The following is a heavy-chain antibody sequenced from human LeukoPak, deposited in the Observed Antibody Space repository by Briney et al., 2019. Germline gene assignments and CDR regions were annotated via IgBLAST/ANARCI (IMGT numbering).Heavy chain of an antibody. CDR1: GFTFSSYG. V-gene: IGHV3-23*01. J-gene: IGHJ3*02. D-gene: IGHD3-16*02. CDR2: ISGSGGNT. CDR3: AKSLYPILDAFDI. Sequence: PGGSLRLSCAASGFTFSSYGMSWVRQAPGKGLEWVSAISGSGGNTYYADSVKGRFTISRDNSKNTLYLQMNSLRAEDTAVYYCAKSLYPILDAFDIWGQGTMVTVSS.